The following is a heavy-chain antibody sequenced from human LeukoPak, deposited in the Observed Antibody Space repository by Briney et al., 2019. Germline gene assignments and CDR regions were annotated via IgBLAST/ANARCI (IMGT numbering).Heavy chain of an antibody. CDR3: ARGADGSYSSGSYSSHYGMDV. V-gene: IGHV3-48*01. D-gene: IGHD6-19*01. CDR2: ISSSSSTI. Sequence: PGGSLRLSCVASGFTFSSYSMNWVRQAPGKGLEWVSYISSSSSTIYYADSVKGRFTISRDNAKNSLYLQMNSLRAEDTAVYYCARGADGSYSSGSYSSHYGMDVWGQGTTVTVSS. J-gene: IGHJ6*02. CDR1: GFTFSSYS.